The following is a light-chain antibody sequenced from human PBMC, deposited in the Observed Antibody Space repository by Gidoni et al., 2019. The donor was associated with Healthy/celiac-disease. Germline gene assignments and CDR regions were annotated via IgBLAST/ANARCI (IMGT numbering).Light chain of an antibody. J-gene: IGKJ4*01. V-gene: IGKV1-27*01. Sequence: DIQMPQSPSSLSASVGDRVTITCRASQGISNYLAWYQQKPGKVPKLLIYAASTLKSGVPSRLSGSGSGTDFTLTISSLKPEDVATYYCQKYNSAPLTFGGGTKVEIK. CDR1: QGISNY. CDR3: QKYNSAPLT. CDR2: AAS.